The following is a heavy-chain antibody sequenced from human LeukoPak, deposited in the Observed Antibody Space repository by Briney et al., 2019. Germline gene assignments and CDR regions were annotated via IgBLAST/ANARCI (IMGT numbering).Heavy chain of an antibody. J-gene: IGHJ4*02. D-gene: IGHD3-16*01. CDR2: IYYSGST. CDR1: RDSINSYY. CDR3: ARVGQKGSLGY. Sequence: SENLSLTCTVSRDSINSYYWSWIRQPPGKGLEWIGYIYYSGSTDYNPSLKSRVTISVDTSKNQFSLKLSSVTAADTAVYYCARVGQKGSLGYWGQGTLVTVSS. V-gene: IGHV4-59*01.